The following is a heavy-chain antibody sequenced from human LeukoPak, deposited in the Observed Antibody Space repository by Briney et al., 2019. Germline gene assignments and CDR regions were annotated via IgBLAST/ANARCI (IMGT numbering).Heavy chain of an antibody. CDR2: INPNSAGT. D-gene: IGHD6-19*01. CDR1: GGTFNSYA. Sequence: ASVKVSCKASGGTFNSYAISWMRQAPGQGLEWMGWINPNSAGTNYAQKFHGRVTMTRDTSITTAYMGLRRPRSDDKAVDYCARDLWDSSGWYGGGDYWGQGTLVTVSS. V-gene: IGHV1-2*02. J-gene: IGHJ4*02. CDR3: ARDLWDSSGWYGGGDY.